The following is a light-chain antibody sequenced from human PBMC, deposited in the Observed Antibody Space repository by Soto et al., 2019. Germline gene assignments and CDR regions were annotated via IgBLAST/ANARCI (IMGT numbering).Light chain of an antibody. J-gene: IGKJ2*01. CDR3: QQYFSSPYT. CDR2: GAS. V-gene: IGKV3-20*01. CDR1: QSVSSSY. Sequence: EIVLTQSPGTLSLSPGERATLSCRASQSVSSSYLAWYQQKPGQAPRLLIYGASSRATGIPDRFSGSGSGTDFTLTISRLEPEDLAVYYCQQYFSSPYTFGQGTKLEIK.